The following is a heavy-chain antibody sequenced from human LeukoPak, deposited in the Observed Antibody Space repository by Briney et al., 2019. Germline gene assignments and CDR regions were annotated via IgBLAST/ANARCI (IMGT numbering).Heavy chain of an antibody. CDR2: ISSSSSYI. V-gene: IGHV3-21*01. CDR1: GFTFNNYA. D-gene: IGHD2-15*01. Sequence: GGSLRLSCAASGFTFNNYAMSWVRQAPGKGLEWVSSISSSSSYIYYADSVKGRFTISRDNAKNSLYLQMNSLRAEDTAVYYCARDRGGYCSGGSCYSGDYWGQGTLVTVSS. CDR3: ARDRGGYCSGGSCYSGDY. J-gene: IGHJ4*02.